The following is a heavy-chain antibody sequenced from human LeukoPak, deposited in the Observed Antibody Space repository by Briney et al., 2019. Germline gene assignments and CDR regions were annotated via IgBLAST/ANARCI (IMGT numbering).Heavy chain of an antibody. CDR3: ARDSDILTGYSYY. D-gene: IGHD3-9*01. V-gene: IGHV3-73*01. Sequence: QAGGSLKLSCAASGFTFSGSAMHWVRQASGKGLEWVGRIRSKANSYATAYAASVKGRFTISRDDSKNTAYLQMNSLKTEDTAVYYCARDSDILTGYSYYWGQGTLVTVSS. CDR2: IRSKANSYAT. J-gene: IGHJ4*02. CDR1: GFTFSGSA.